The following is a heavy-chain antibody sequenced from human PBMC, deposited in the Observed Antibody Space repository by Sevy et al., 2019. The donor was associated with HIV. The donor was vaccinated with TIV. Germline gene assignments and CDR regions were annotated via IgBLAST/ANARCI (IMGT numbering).Heavy chain of an antibody. Sequence: GGSLILSCAASGFTFSTYSMHWVRQAPGKGLEWVSYISKSSRNIYYADSVKGRFTISRDNAKNSLYLQMNSLRAEDTGVYYCAREILVIPYYYYAMDVWGQGTTVTVSS. CDR3: AREILVIPYYYYAMDV. CDR2: ISKSSRNI. V-gene: IGHV3-48*01. J-gene: IGHJ6*02. CDR1: GFTFSTYS. D-gene: IGHD3-9*01.